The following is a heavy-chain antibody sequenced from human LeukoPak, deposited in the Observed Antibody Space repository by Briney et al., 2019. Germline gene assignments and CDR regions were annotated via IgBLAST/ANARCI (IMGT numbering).Heavy chain of an antibody. V-gene: IGHV1-69*13. Sequence: GASVKVSCKASGGTFSSYAISWVRQAPGQGLEWMGGIIPIFGTANYAQKFQGRVTITADESTSTAYMELSSLRSDDTAVYYCARVPDYYFDYWGQGTLVTVSS. J-gene: IGHJ4*02. CDR3: ARVPDYYFDY. CDR1: GGTFSSYA. CDR2: IIPIFGTA. D-gene: IGHD2-21*01.